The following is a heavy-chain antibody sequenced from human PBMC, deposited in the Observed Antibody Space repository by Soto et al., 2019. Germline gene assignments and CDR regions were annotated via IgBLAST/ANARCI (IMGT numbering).Heavy chain of an antibody. CDR2: ISGSGTGT. CDR1: EFTFSNYA. V-gene: IGHV3-23*01. CDR3: AKGRVSFDS. Sequence: EVQLLESGAGLVQPGGSLTLSCAASEFTFSNYAMTWVRQAPGKGLEWVSTISGSGTGTNYADSVKGRFTISRDNSKNTLYLQVDSLRAEDTAIYYCAKGRVSFDSWGQGTLVTVSS. D-gene: IGHD6-13*01. J-gene: IGHJ4*02.